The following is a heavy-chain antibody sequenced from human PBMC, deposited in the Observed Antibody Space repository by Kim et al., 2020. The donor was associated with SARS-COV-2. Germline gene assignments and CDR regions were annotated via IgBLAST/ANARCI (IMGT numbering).Heavy chain of an antibody. J-gene: IGHJ4*02. Sequence: ADSVKGRLTISRDNSKNTLYLQMNSLRAEDTAVYYCARDGGVGATTGLDYWGQGTLVTVSS. V-gene: IGHV3-33*01. CDR3: ARDGGVGATTGLDY. D-gene: IGHD1-26*01.